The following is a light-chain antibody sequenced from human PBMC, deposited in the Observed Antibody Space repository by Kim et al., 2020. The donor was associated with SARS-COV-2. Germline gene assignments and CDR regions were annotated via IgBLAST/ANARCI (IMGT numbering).Light chain of an antibody. CDR3: SSRDSSGNSRV. V-gene: IGLV3-19*01. J-gene: IGLJ3*02. CDR1: SLRPYY. CDR2: GKN. Sequence: SSELTQDPSVSVALGQTVRITCQGDSLRPYYVSWCQQKPGQAPVVVIYGKNNRPSGIPDRFSGSDSGNTATLTITGAQAEDEADYYCSSRDSSGNSRVCGGGTQLTVL.